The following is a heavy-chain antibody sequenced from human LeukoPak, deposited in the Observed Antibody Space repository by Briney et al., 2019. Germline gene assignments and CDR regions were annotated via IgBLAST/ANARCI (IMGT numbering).Heavy chain of an antibody. D-gene: IGHD3-10*01. V-gene: IGHV3-30*04. J-gene: IGHJ4*01. CDR2: ILYDGSDK. CDR1: GFTFSSHT. Sequence: SGGSLRLSCAASGFTFSSHTMHWVRQAPGKGLESVAVILYDGSDKYYADSVKGRFSISRDNSKNTLYLQMNGLRAEDTAVYYCARDWGYGSGTYYIDWGQEPWSPSPQ. CDR3: ARDWGYGSGTYYID.